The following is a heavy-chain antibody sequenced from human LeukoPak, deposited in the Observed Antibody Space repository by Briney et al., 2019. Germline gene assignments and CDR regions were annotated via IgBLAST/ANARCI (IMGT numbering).Heavy chain of an antibody. D-gene: IGHD2-15*01. V-gene: IGHV3-23*01. J-gene: IGHJ4*02. CDR3: ARLAGWPQGFDY. CDR1: GLTFSSYN. Sequence: GGSLRLSCEASGLTFSSYNMNWVRQAPGKGLEWVSVISGGGVNTYYADSVKGRFTISRDKSKNTLYLQMNSLRAEDTAVYYCARLAGWPQGFDYWGQGTLVTVSS. CDR2: ISGGGVNT.